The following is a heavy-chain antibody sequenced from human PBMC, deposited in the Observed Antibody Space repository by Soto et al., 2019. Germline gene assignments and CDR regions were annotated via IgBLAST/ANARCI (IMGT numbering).Heavy chain of an antibody. Sequence: PGESLKISCKCSGYSFIDYWIGWVRQVPGKGLEWMGVIYPGDSDTRYSPSFQGQVTISADKSISTTYLQWTSLKASDTAMYYCARSRRGAYSSGWYSPSGYYNYGIDVRGQGTKVTVSS. CDR3: ARSRRGAYSSGWYSPSGYYNYGIDV. D-gene: IGHD6-19*01. CDR2: IYPGDSDT. J-gene: IGHJ6*02. CDR1: GYSFIDYW. V-gene: IGHV5-51*01.